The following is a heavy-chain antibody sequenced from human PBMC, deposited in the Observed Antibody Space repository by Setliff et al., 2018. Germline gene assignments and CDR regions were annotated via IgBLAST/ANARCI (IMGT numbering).Heavy chain of an antibody. D-gene: IGHD3-10*01. J-gene: IGHJ4*02. V-gene: IGHV4-4*02. CDR1: GVSINDSYS. Sequence: SQTLSLTCAVSGVSINDSYSWSWVRQSPGKGLEWIGEMYQSGRINYNPSLKSRVTMSIDRSQTQFPLWLTSVTAADSAVYYCTRGVTLIRGLESLDHWGQGTLVTVSA. CDR2: MYQSGRI. CDR3: TRGVTLIRGLESLDH.